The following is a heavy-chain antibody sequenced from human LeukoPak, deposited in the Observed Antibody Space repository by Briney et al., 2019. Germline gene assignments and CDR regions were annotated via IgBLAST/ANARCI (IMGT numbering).Heavy chain of an antibody. CDR2: ISAYNGNT. D-gene: IGHD3-16*01. V-gene: IGHV1-18*01. CDR3: ARDSPLGDYDY. Sequence: GWISAYNGNTNYAQKLQGRVTMTTDTSTSTAYMELRSLRSDDTAVYYCARDSPLGDYDYWGQGTLVTVSS. J-gene: IGHJ4*02.